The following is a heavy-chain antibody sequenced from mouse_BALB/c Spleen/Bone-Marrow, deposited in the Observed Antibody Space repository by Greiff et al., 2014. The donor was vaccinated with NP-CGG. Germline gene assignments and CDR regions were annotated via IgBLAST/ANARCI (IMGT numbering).Heavy chain of an antibody. J-gene: IGHJ2*01. CDR2: IDPANGNT. CDR3: ASYYYGHYFDY. Sequence: DVQLQESGAELVEPGASVKLSCTASGFNIKDTYMHWVKQRPEQGLEWIGRIDPANGNTKYDPKFQGKATITADTSSNTAYLQLSSLTSEDTAVYYCASYYYGHYFDYWGQGTTLTVSS. D-gene: IGHD1-1*01. CDR1: GFNIKDTY. V-gene: IGHV14-3*02.